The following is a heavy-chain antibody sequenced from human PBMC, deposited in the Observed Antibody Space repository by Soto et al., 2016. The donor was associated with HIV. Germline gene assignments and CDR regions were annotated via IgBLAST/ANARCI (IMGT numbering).Heavy chain of an antibody. CDR1: GFTFTTYY. Sequence: QVQLVQSGAEVKKPGASVKVSCKASGFTFTTYYLHWVRQAPGQGLEWMGIVNPSGGHTSYAQNFQDRVTMTRDRSTSTIYMELSSLRAEDTAVYYCARERGYRITMVAGPGYAFSVWGQGTAVIVSS. V-gene: IGHV1-46*01. CDR2: VNPSGGHT. D-gene: IGHD3-10*01. J-gene: IGHJ3*01. CDR3: ARERGYRITMVAGPGYAFSV.